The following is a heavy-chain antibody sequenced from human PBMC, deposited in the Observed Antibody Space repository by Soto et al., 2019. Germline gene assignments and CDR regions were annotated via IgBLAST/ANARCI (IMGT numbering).Heavy chain of an antibody. D-gene: IGHD3-10*01. Sequence: GGSLRLSCAASGFTFSSYWMHWVRQAPGKGLVWVSRINSDGSSTSYADSVKGRFTISRDNAKNTLYLQMNSLRAEDTAVYYCARSGTMVPQYYFDYWGQGTLVTVSS. CDR2: INSDGSST. V-gene: IGHV3-74*01. CDR1: GFTFSSYW. J-gene: IGHJ4*02. CDR3: ARSGTMVPQYYFDY.